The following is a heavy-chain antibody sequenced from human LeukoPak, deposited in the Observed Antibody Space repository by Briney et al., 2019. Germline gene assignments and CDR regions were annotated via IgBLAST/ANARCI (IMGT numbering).Heavy chain of an antibody. CDR3: ATYRQVLSPFES. V-gene: IGHV3-23*01. CDR2: IFPSGGEI. Sequence: GGSLRLSRAASGFTFSTFAMIWVRQPPGKGLEWVSSIFPSGGEIHYADSVRGRFTISRDNSKSTLSLQMNSLRAEDTAIYYCATYRQVLSPFESWGQGTLVTVSS. D-gene: IGHD2-8*02. J-gene: IGHJ4*02. CDR1: GFTFSTFA.